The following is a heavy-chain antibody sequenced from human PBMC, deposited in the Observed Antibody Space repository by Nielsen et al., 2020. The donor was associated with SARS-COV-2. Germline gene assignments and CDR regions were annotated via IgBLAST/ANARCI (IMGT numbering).Heavy chain of an antibody. CDR3: ARSPGYNYFDY. J-gene: IGHJ4*02. Sequence: WVRQAPGQRLEWMGWINTGNGNTKYSQKFQGRVTITRDTSASTAYMELSSLRSDDTAVYYCARSPGYNYFDYWGQGTLVTVSS. D-gene: IGHD5-12*01. CDR2: INTGNGNT. V-gene: IGHV1-3*04.